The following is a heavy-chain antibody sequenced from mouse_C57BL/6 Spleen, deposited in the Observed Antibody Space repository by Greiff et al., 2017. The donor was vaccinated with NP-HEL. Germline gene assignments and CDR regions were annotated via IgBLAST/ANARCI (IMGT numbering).Heavy chain of an antibody. CDR3: GGNDYDGAWFAY. CDR1: GFSLTSYG. CDR2: IWRGGST. Sequence: VQLQQSGPGLVQPSQCLSITCTVSGFSLTSYGVHWVRQSPGKGLEWLGVIWRGGSTDYNAAFISRLSISKDNSKSQVSLKMNSLQADDTAIYYCGGNDYDGAWFAYWGQGTLVTVSA. D-gene: IGHD2-4*01. V-gene: IGHV2-2*01. J-gene: IGHJ3*01.